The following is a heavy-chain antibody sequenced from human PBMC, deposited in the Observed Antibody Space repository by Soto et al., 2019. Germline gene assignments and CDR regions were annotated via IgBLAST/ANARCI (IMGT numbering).Heavy chain of an antibody. V-gene: IGHV1-18*01. J-gene: IGHJ4*02. CDR2: ISAYNSNT. Sequence: QVQLVQSGAEVKKPGASVKVSCKTSGYTFTSYHISCVRQAPGQGLEWMGWISAYNSNTNYAQKLQGRVTMTTDTLTSKAYMELGSVRSDDASVYYCARDALPTDYWGQGTLVTVSS. CDR1: GYTFTSYH. CDR3: ARDALPTDY. D-gene: IGHD1-26*01.